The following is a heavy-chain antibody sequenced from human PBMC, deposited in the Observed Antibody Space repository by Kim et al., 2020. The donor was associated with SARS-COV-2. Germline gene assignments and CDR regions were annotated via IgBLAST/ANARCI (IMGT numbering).Heavy chain of an antibody. CDR1: GFTFSIYA. D-gene: IGHD2-2*02. V-gene: IGHV3-23*01. Sequence: GGSLRLSCAASGFTFSIYAMSWVRQAPGKGLEWVSAISGSGGSTYYADSVKGRFTISRDNSKNTLYLQMNSLRAEDTAVYYCAKSLGQLLYFVPIDYWGQGTLVTVSS. J-gene: IGHJ4*02. CDR3: AKSLGQLLYFVPIDY. CDR2: ISGSGGST.